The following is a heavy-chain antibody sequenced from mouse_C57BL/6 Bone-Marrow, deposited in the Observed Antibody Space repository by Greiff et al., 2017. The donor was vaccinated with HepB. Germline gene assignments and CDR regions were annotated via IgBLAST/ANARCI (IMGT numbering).Heavy chain of an antibody. D-gene: IGHD1-1*01. CDR3: ARRLYYYGSSLGY. J-gene: IGHJ2*01. Sequence: VQLQQPGAELVKPGASVMLSCKASGYTFTSYWMHWVKQRPGQGLEWIGMIHPNSGSTNYNEKFKSKATLTVDKSSSTAYMQLSSLTSEDSAVYYCARRLYYYGSSLGYWGQGTTLTVSS. CDR1: GYTFTSYW. V-gene: IGHV1-64*01. CDR2: IHPNSGST.